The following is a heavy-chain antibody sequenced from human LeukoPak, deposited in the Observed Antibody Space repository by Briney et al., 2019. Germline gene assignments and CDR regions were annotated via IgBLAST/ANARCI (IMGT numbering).Heavy chain of an antibody. V-gene: IGHV3-23*01. CDR2: LGDSGGSR. CDR3: ATLVSSSSAY. Sequence: PGGSLRLSCAASGFTFSNYAMSWVRQAPGKGLEWVSALGDSGGSRYYADSAKGRFTISRDNSKNTAYLQMNSLRAEDTAVYYCATLVSSSSAYWGQGTLVTVSS. CDR1: GFTFSNYA. J-gene: IGHJ4*02. D-gene: IGHD6-6*01.